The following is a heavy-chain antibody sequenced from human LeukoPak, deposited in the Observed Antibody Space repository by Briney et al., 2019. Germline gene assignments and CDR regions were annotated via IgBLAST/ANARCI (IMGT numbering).Heavy chain of an antibody. V-gene: IGHV3-48*01. CDR1: GFTFSSYS. J-gene: IGHJ4*02. D-gene: IGHD4-23*01. CDR2: ISSSSSTT. Sequence: GGSLRLSCAASGFTFSSYSMNWVRQAPGKGLEWVSYISSSSSTTYHADSVKGRFTISRDNAKNSLYLQMNSLRAEDTAVYYCARDRGMTTVVTPVWGQGTLVTVSS. CDR3: ARDRGMTTVVTPV.